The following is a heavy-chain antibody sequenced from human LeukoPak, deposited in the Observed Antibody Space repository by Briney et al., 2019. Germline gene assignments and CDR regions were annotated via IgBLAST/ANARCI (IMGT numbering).Heavy chain of an antibody. CDR3: AKDGTLIFGVVIEPYYFDY. J-gene: IGHJ4*02. Sequence: GGSLRLSCAASGFTFSSYAMSWVRQAPGKGLEWVSAISGSGGSTYYADSVKGRFTISRDNSKNTLYLQINSLRAEDTAVHYCAKDGTLIFGVVIEPYYFDYWGQGTLVTVSS. CDR1: GFTFSSYA. CDR2: ISGSGGST. V-gene: IGHV3-23*01. D-gene: IGHD3-3*01.